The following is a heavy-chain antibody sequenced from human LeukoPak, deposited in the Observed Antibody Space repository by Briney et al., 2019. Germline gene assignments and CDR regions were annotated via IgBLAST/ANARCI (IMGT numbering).Heavy chain of an antibody. D-gene: IGHD6-19*01. CDR1: GFTISGFA. J-gene: IGHJ4*02. CDR2: ISGNSGST. CDR3: AKDNGWYRNPFEY. V-gene: IGHV3-23*01. Sequence: SGGSLRLSCAASGFTISGFAMTWVRQAPGRGLEWVSIISGNSGSTYYADSVKGRFTISRDNSKNTLYLQMNSLRAEDTAVYYCAKDNGWYRNPFEYWGQGTLVTVSA.